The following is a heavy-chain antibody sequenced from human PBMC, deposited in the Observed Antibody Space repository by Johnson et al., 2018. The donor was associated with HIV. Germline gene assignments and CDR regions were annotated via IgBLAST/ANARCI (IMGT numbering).Heavy chain of an antibody. CDR3: ARSKDCSGGSCPDAFDI. V-gene: IGHV3-11*04. J-gene: IGHJ3*02. D-gene: IGHD2-15*01. CDR2: ISGSGGTI. Sequence: QVQLVESGGGLVQPGGSLRLSCAASGFTFSDYYMTWIRQAPGKGLEWVSYISGSGGTIYSADSVQGRLPISRDNARNSLYLQMNSLRVEDTAVYYCARSKDCSGGSCPDAFDIWGQGTMVTVSS. CDR1: GFTFSDYY.